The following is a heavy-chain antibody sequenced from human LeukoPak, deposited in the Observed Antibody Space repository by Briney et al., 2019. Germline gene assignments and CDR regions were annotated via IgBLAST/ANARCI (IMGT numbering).Heavy chain of an antibody. V-gene: IGHV3-23*01. J-gene: IGHJ4*02. CDR3: ARVSGLNYYSSGSYYNDY. CDR1: GFTFSSYA. D-gene: IGHD3-10*01. CDR2: ISGSGGST. Sequence: GGSLRLSCAASGFTFSSYAMSWVRQAPGKGLEWVSAISGSGGSTYYADSVKGRFTISRDNSKNTLYLQMNSLRAEDTAVYYCARVSGLNYYSSGSYYNDYWGQGTLVTVSS.